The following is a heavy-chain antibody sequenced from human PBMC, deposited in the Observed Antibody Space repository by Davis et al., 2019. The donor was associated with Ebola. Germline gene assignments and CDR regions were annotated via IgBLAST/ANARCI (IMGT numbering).Heavy chain of an antibody. D-gene: IGHD6-13*01. CDR2: IAHDGINK. CDR3: ASTYSSSWHAFDI. J-gene: IGHJ3*02. V-gene: IGHV3-30-3*01. Sequence: GASLKLSCAASGSTFSTYPIHWARQSPAKGLECLAAIAHDGINKYYAYSVKGRSTISRDNSRNTLYLQMNSLRAEDTAVYYCASTYSSSWHAFDIWGQGTMVTVSS. CDR1: GSTFSTYP.